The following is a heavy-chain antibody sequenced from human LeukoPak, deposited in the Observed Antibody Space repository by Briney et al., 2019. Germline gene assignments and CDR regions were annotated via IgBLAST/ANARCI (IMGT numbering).Heavy chain of an antibody. Sequence: GGSLRLSCAASGFTLSSYSMNWVRQAPGKGLEWVSFISSSSSYIYYADSVKDRFTISRDNAKNSLYLQMNSLRAEDTAAYYCARSSPDYDILTGPFDYWGQGTLDTVSS. D-gene: IGHD3-9*01. CDR2: ISSSSSYI. CDR3: ARSSPDYDILTGPFDY. V-gene: IGHV3-21*01. CDR1: GFTLSSYS. J-gene: IGHJ4*02.